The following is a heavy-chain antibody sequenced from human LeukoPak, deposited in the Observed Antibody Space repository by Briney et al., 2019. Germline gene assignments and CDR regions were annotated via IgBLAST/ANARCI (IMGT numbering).Heavy chain of an antibody. V-gene: IGHV4-61*02. CDR2: IYTSGST. J-gene: IGHJ4*02. D-gene: IGHD2-2*01. CDR3: ARGKTQCSSTSCPYFDY. CDR1: GGSISSGSYY. Sequence: SETLSLTCTVSGGSISSGSYYWSWIRQPAGKGLEWIGRIYTSGSTNYNPSLKSRVTISVDTSKNQFSLKLSSVTAADTAVYYCARGKTQCSSTSCPYFDYWGQGTLVTVSS.